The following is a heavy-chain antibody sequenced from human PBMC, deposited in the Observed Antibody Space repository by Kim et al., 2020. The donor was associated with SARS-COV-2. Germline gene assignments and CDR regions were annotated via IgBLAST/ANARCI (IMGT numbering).Heavy chain of an antibody. V-gene: IGHV3-15*01. D-gene: IGHD3-16*01. Sequence: GGSLRLSCAASGFTFSNAWMSWVRQAPGKGLEWVGRIKSKTDGGTTDYAAPVKGRFTISRDDSKNTLYLQMNSLKTEDTAVYYCTTGHQGLLGVDYWGQGTLVTVSS. CDR1: GFTFSNAW. J-gene: IGHJ4*02. CDR3: TTGHQGLLGVDY. CDR2: IKSKTDGGTT.